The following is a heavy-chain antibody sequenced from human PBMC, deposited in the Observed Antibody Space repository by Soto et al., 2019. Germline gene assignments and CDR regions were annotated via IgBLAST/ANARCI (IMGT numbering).Heavy chain of an antibody. CDR3: AKQIGYCSSTSCSRYYYYYGMDV. CDR2: ISGSGGST. V-gene: IGHV3-23*01. Sequence: SLRLSCAASGFTFSSYAMSWVRQAPGKGLEWVSAISGSGGSTYYADSVKGRFTISRDNSKNTLYLQMNSLRAEDTAVYYCAKQIGYCSSTSCSRYYYYYGMDVWGQGTTVTVSS. J-gene: IGHJ6*02. D-gene: IGHD2-2*01. CDR1: GFTFSSYA.